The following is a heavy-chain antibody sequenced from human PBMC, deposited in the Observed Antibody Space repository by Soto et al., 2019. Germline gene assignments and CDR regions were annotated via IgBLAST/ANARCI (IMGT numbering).Heavy chain of an antibody. CDR3: ARARRDYDILTGYYLLFDY. Sequence: QVQLQQWGAGLLKPSETLSLTCAVYGGSFSGYYWSWIRQPPGKGLEWIGEINHSGSTNYNPSLNSRVTISVDTSKNQFSLTPSSVTAADTAVYYCARARRDYDILTGYYLLFDYWGQGTLVTVSS. J-gene: IGHJ4*02. V-gene: IGHV4-34*01. D-gene: IGHD3-9*01. CDR2: INHSGST. CDR1: GGSFSGYY.